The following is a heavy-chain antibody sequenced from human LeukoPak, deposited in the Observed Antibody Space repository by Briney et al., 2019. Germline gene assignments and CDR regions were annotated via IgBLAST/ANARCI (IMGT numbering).Heavy chain of an antibody. J-gene: IGHJ5*02. CDR1: GGSFSGYY. CDR3: ARRKYQLLYRSWFDP. Sequence: PSETLSLTCAVYGGSFSGYYWSWIRQPPGKGLEWIGEINHSGSTNYNPSLKSRVTISVDTSKNQFSLKLSSVTAADTAVYYCARRKYQLLYRSWFDPWGQGTLVTVSS. V-gene: IGHV4-34*01. D-gene: IGHD2-2*02. CDR2: INHSGST.